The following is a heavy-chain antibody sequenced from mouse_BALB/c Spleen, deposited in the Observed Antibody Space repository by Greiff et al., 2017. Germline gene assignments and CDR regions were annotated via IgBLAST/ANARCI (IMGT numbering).Heavy chain of an antibody. V-gene: IGHV1S81*02. D-gene: IGHD2-14*01. J-gene: IGHJ4*01. CDR1: GYTFTSYW. CDR3: ARGGYRYDGHYYAMDY. Sequence: QVQLQQPGAELVKPGASVKLSCKASGYTFTSYWMHWVKQRPGQGLEWIGEINPSNGRTNYNEKFKSKATLTVDKSSGTAYMQLSSLTSEDSAVYYCARGGYRYDGHYYAMDYWGQGTSVTVSS. CDR2: INPSNGRT.